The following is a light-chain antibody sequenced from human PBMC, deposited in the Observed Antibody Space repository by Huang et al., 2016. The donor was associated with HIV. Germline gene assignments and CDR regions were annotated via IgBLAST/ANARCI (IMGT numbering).Light chain of an antibody. CDR1: QTLLHSDGKNS. J-gene: IGKJ1*01. Sequence: DIMMTQTPLSLSVTPGQPASISCKSSQTLLHSDGKNSLYWYLQKPGQSPQLLIYEASTRRSGVTDRCNGSGSGTDFTLKISRAEAEDVGIYYCMQTIQPATFGQGTKVEIK. CDR2: EAS. V-gene: IGKV2D-29*02. CDR3: MQTIQPAT.